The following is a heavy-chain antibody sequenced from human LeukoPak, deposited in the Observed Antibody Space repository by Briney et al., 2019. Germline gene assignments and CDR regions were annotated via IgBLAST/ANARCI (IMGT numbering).Heavy chain of an antibody. CDR2: IYRSGST. D-gene: IGHD4-17*01. V-gene: IGHV4-30-2*01. CDR3: ARGDGDYGGVDY. CDR1: GGSISSGGYS. J-gene: IGHJ4*02. Sequence: SQTLSLTCAVSGGSISSGGYSWSWIRQPPGKGLEWIGYIYRSGSTYYNPSLKSRVTISVDRSKNQFSLKLSSVTAADTAVYYCARGDGDYGGVDYWGQGTLVTVSS.